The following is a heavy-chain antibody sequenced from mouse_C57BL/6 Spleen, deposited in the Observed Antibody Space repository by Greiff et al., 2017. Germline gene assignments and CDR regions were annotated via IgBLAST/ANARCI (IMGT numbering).Heavy chain of an antibody. D-gene: IGHD1-1*01. CDR1: GYAFSSYW. V-gene: IGHV1-80*01. CDR3: ARDYYSRAMDY. J-gene: IGHJ4*01. Sequence: VQLQQSGAELVKPGASVKISCKASGYAFSSYWMNWVKQRPGKGLEWIGQIYPGDGDTNYNGKFKGKATLTADKSSSTAYMQLSSLTSEDSAVYFCARDYYSRAMDYWGQGTLVTVSS. CDR2: IYPGDGDT.